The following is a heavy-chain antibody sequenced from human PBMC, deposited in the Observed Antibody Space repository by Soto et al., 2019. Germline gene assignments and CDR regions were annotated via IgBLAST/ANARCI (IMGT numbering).Heavy chain of an antibody. J-gene: IGHJ4*02. CDR2: INPNSGGT. CDR1: GYTFTGYY. CDR3: ARDLHGDYYFDY. V-gene: IGHV1-2*02. D-gene: IGHD4-17*01. Sequence: VASVKVSCKXSGYTFTGYYMHWVRQAPGQGLEWMGWINPNSGGTNYAQKFQGRVTMTRDTSISTAYMELSRLRSDDTAVYYCARDLHGDYYFDYWGQGTLVTVSS.